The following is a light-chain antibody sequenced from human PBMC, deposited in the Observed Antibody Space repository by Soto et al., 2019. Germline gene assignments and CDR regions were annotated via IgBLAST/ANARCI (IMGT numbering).Light chain of an antibody. CDR2: SSS. CDR1: QSVTSN. J-gene: IGKJ1*01. CDR3: QQYNNWPRT. V-gene: IGKV3-15*01. Sequence: EIVMTQSPATLSVSPGESATLSCRASQSVTSNLAWYQHKPGQAPRLLIYSSSTRAAGIPARFGGSGSGTELTFSISSLQSEDFAVYYCQQYNNWPRTFGQGTKVDIK.